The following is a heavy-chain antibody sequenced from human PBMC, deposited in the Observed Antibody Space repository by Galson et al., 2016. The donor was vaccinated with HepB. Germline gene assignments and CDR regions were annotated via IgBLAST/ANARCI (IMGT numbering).Heavy chain of an antibody. J-gene: IGHJ6*02. CDR3: AKATRGLRGVMIYGMDV. CDR1: GFTFSNFG. V-gene: IGHV3-23*01. D-gene: IGHD3-10*01. Sequence: SLRLSCAASGFTFSNFGMSWVRQAPGKGLEWVSSISGTGDETYHADSVKGRFTISRDTPKNTLYLQMNSLKAADTAVYYCAKATRGLRGVMIYGMDVWGQGTTVTVS. CDR2: ISGTGDET.